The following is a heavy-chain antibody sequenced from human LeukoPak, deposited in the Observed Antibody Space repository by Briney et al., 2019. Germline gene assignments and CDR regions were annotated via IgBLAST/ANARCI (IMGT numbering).Heavy chain of an antibody. J-gene: IGHJ4*02. CDR2: IYYSGST. CDR1: GGSISSYY. CDR3: ARDRGVEMATMAYFDY. Sequence: PSETLSLTCTVSGGSISSYYWSWIRQPPGKGLEWIGYIYYSGSTNYNPSLKSRVTISVDTSKNQFSLKLSSVTAADTAVYYCARDRGVEMATMAYFDYWGQRTLHTVSS. V-gene: IGHV4-59*01. D-gene: IGHD5-24*01.